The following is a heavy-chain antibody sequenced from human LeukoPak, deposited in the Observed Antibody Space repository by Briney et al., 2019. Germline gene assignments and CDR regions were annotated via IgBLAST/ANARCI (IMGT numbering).Heavy chain of an antibody. CDR2: AYYRSKWYI. Sequence: PSQTLSLTCAISGDSVSSGIAAWNWVRQSPSRGLEWLGRAYYRSKWYIDYAVSLKSRMIINPDTSKNQFSLQLNSVTPEDTAVYYCARGSAFDIWGQGTMVTVSS. J-gene: IGHJ3*02. CDR1: GDSVSSGIAA. V-gene: IGHV6-1*01. CDR3: ARGSAFDI.